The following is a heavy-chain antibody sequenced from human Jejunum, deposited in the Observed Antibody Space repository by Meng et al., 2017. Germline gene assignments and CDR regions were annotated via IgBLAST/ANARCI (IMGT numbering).Heavy chain of an antibody. CDR3: AKGGTAMVTLRSMDV. J-gene: IGHJ6*02. V-gene: IGHV3-23*01. D-gene: IGHD5-18*01. CDR2: VSSSGGST. CDR1: GFTVNTHA. Sequence: GSLESSCEAPGFTVNTHAMSWVRQAPGRGLEGVSVVSSSGGSTYYADSVKGRFSISRDNSKNTLYLQMNSLRAEDTALYYCAKGGTAMVTLRSMDVWGQGTTVTVSS.